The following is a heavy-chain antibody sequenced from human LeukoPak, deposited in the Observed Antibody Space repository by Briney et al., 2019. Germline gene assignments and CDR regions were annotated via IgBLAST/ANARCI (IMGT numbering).Heavy chain of an antibody. CDR3: TRRPKEPGFWTGYVDS. V-gene: IGHV4-39*01. D-gene: IGHD3/OR15-3a*01. CDR2: IFYNGNT. J-gene: IGHJ4*02. Sequence: PSETLSLTCSVSGAIIKREGFSWDWIRQPPGKGLEYIGSIFYNGNTYYNPSLESRVTISVDTSKNQFSLKLRSVTAADTAVYYCTRRPKEPGFWTGYVDSWGQGTLVTVSS. CDR1: GAIIKREGFS.